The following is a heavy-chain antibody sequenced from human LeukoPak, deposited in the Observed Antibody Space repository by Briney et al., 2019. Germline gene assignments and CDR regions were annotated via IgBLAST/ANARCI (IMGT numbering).Heavy chain of an antibody. V-gene: IGHV4-30-4*08. CDR2: IYYSGST. Sequence: SETLSLTCAVYGGSFSGYYWSWIRQPPGKGQEWIGCIYYSGSTYYNPSLKSRVTTSVDTSKNQFSLKLSSVTAADTAVYYCARGRGYCSGGSCYGGYYYGMDVWGQGTTVTVSS. CDR1: GGSFSGYY. CDR3: ARGRGYCSGGSCYGGYYYGMDV. D-gene: IGHD2-15*01. J-gene: IGHJ6*02.